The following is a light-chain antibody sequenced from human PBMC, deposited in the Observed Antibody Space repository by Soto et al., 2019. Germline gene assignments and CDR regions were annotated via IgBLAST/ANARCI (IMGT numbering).Light chain of an antibody. V-gene: IGKV3-15*01. Sequence: EIVMTQSPATLSVSPGERATFSCRASQSVSSNLAWYQQKPGQSPRLLIYGTSTRATGIPARFSGSGSGTEFTLTISSLQSEDFAVYYCHQYNFWPTFGQGTKVEIK. J-gene: IGKJ1*01. CDR1: QSVSSN. CDR3: HQYNFWPT. CDR2: GTS.